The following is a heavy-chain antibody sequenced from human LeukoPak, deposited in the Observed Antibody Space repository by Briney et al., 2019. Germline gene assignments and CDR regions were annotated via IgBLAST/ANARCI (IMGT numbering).Heavy chain of an antibody. CDR3: ARATYYDILTGASFDY. V-gene: IGHV4-30-4*01. CDR1: GGSISGYY. D-gene: IGHD3-9*01. Sequence: PSETLSLTCIVPGGSISGYYWSWIRQPPGKGLEWIGYIYYSGSTYYNPSLKSRVTISVDTSKNQFSLKLSSVTAADTAVYYCARATYYDILTGASFDYWGQGTLVTVSS. CDR2: IYYSGST. J-gene: IGHJ4*02.